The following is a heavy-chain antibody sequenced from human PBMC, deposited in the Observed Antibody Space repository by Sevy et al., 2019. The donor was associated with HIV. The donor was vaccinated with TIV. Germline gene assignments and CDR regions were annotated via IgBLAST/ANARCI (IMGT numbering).Heavy chain of an antibody. CDR2: IFQSGAT. CDR1: GGSINSGGYS. D-gene: IGHD6-13*01. J-gene: IGHJ3*01. CDR3: ARGRVGDSSSWYGAFDV. Sequence: SETLSLTCAVSGGSINSGGYSWSWIRQPPGKGLEWIGYIFQSGATYDIPSLQSRVSISVDMSKNQFSLNLRSVTAADTAVYYCARGRVGDSSSWYGAFDVWGQGTMVTVSS. V-gene: IGHV4-30-2*01.